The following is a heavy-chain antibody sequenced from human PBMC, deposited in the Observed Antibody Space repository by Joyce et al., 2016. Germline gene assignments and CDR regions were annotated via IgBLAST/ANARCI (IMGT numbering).Heavy chain of an antibody. CDR1: GYRFTTYW. Sequence: EVQLGQSGAEVKKPGESLKISCKGSGYRFTTYWIGWVRQMPGKGLEWMGGIDPGDSDTRYSPSFQGQVTISADKSITTAYLQWSSLKASDTGMFYCVRLGGGEVPFDYWGQGTLVTVSS. CDR2: IDPGDSDT. J-gene: IGHJ4*02. CDR3: VRLGGGEVPFDY. D-gene: IGHD3-16*01. V-gene: IGHV5-51*01.